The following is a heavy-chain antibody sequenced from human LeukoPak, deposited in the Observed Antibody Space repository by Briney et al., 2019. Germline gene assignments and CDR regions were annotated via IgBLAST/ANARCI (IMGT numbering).Heavy chain of an antibody. D-gene: IGHD1-26*01. CDR3: VRVQNSGNYFSLDY. J-gene: IGHJ4*02. CDR2: IYTSGST. Sequence: SETLSLTCTVSGGSISSGSYYWSWIRQPAGKGLEWIGRIYTSGSTNYNPSLKSRVTISVDTSKNQFSLKLSSMTAADTAVYYCVRVQNSGNYFSLDYWGQGTLVTVSS. CDR1: GGSISSGSYY. V-gene: IGHV4-61*02.